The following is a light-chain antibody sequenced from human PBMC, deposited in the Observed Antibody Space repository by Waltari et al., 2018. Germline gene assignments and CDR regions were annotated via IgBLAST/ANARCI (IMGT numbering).Light chain of an antibody. CDR3: SSYAGSVSLL. CDR1: SSDVGGYNY. CDR2: GVP. V-gene: IGLV2-8*01. Sequence: QSALTQPPSASGSPGQSVTISCTGTSSDVGGYNYVSWYQQHPGKAPKLMVYGVPNRPSGGPDRFSGSKSVNTASLAVSGLQVEDEADYYCSSYAGSVSLLFGGGTQLTVL. J-gene: IGLJ2*01.